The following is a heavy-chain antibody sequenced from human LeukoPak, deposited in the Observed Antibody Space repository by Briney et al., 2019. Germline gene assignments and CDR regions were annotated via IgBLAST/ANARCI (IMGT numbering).Heavy chain of an antibody. CDR3: AKSGVGFSLDYYYYYYMDV. J-gene: IGHJ6*03. V-gene: IGHV3-7*01. D-gene: IGHD3-10*01. Sequence: GGSLRLSCEGSGFTFSNYWMSWVRQAPGKGLEWVANIQQHGSETYYGDSVKGRFTISRDNAKNSLYLQMNSLRAEDTAVYYCAKSGVGFSLDYYYYYYMDVWGKGTTVTVSS. CDR2: IQQHGSET. CDR1: GFTFSNYW.